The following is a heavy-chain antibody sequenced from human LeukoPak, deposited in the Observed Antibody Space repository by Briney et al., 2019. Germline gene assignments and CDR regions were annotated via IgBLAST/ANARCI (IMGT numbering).Heavy chain of an antibody. CDR1: GFTFSNYA. Sequence: GRSLRLSCAASGFTFSNYAMHWVRQAPGKGLEWVAVISYDGSDKYYADSVKGRFTISRDNSKSTLYLQMNSLRPEDTAVYYCARDWGRRYSSGWYGDFDYWGQGTLVTVSS. V-gene: IGHV3-30-3*01. CDR2: ISYDGSDK. J-gene: IGHJ4*02. CDR3: ARDWGRRYSSGWYGDFDY. D-gene: IGHD6-19*01.